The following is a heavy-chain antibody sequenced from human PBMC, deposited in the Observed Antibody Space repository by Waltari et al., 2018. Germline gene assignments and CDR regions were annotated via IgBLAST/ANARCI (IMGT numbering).Heavy chain of an antibody. V-gene: IGHV4-39*07. CDR1: GGSISSSSYY. CDR2: IYYSGGT. CDR3: ARMVRGYCSSTSCHTDH. D-gene: IGHD2-2*01. J-gene: IGHJ4*02. Sequence: QLQLQESGPGLVKPSETLSLTCTVSGGSISSSSYYWGWVRQPPGKGLEWIGSIYYSGGTYYNPSLKSLGTRSVDTSKNQFSLRVSSVTAADTAVFYCARMVRGYCSSTSCHTDHWGQGTLVTVSS.